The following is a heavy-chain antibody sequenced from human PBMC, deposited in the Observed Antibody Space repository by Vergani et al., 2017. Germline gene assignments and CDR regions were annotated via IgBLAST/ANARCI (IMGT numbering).Heavy chain of an antibody. CDR2: IYSGGST. Sequence: EVQLVESGGGLIQPGGSLRLSCAASGFTVSSNYMSWVRQAPGKGLEWVSVIYSGGSTYYADSVKGRFTISRDNSKNTLYLQMNSLRAEDTAVYYCARTPQWLVPGGWFDPWGQGTLVTVSS. CDR1: GFTVSSNY. J-gene: IGHJ5*02. CDR3: ARTPQWLVPGGWFDP. D-gene: IGHD6-19*01. V-gene: IGHV3-53*01.